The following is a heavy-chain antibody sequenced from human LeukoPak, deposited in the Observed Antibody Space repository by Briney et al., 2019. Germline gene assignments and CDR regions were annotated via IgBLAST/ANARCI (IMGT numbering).Heavy chain of an antibody. CDR2: ISSGADTT. CDR1: GLTFSNYA. CDR3: AKDLEQSYSGWSTSYDG. J-gene: IGHJ4*02. D-gene: IGHD6-19*01. V-gene: IGHV3-23*01. Sequence: GGSLRLSCAASGLTFSNYALSWVRQVPGRRLQWVSAISSGADTTGYADSVKGRFTISRDNSKSTIYLQMNSLRAEDTAVYYCAKDLEQSYSGWSTSYDGWGQGTLVTVSS.